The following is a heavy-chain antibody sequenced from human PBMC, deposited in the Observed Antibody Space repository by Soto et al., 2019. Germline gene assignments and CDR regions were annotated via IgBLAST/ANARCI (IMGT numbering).Heavy chain of an antibody. CDR2: INPNSGGT. V-gene: IGHV1-2*02. Sequence: ASVRVSCKASGCTFTGYYMHWVRQAPGQGLEWMGWINPNSGGTNYAKKFQGRVTMTRDTSISTAYMELSRLRSDDTAVYYCARDLHYYGSAKSGMDFWGQGTMVTVSS. CDR1: GCTFTGYY. CDR3: ARDLHYYGSAKSGMDF. J-gene: IGHJ6*02. D-gene: IGHD3-10*01.